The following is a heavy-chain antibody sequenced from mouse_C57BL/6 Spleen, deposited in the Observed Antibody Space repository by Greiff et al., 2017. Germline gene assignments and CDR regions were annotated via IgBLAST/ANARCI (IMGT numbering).Heavy chain of an antibody. D-gene: IGHD1-1*01. CDR1: GYTFTDYY. J-gene: IGHJ2*01. V-gene: IGHV1-76*01. CDR2: IYPGSGNT. Sequence: VQLQQSGAELVRPGASVKLSCKASGYTFTDYYINWVKQRPGQGLEWIARIYPGSGNTYYNEKFKGKATLTAEKSSSTAYMQLSSLTSEDSAVYFCAREGHGSSYFDFWGQGTTLTVSS. CDR3: AREGHGSSYFDF.